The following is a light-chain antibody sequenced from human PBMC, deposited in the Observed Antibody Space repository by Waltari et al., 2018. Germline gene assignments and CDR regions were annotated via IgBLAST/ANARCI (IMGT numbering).Light chain of an antibody. CDR1: QSVSSS. V-gene: IGKV3-15*01. CDR3: QQYSNWPLT. J-gene: IGKJ4*01. CDR2: GAS. Sequence: EIVLTQSPATLSLSPGERATLSCRASQSVSSSLAWYQQKPGQAPRLLIYGASSMATGIPDRFSGSGSGTDFTLTISSLEPEDFAVYYCQQYSNWPLTFGGGTKVEIK.